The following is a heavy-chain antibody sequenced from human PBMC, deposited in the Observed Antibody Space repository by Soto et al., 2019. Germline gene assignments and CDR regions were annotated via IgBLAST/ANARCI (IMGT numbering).Heavy chain of an antibody. CDR2: ISGYNGDT. CDR1: GYTFTRYG. V-gene: IGHV1-18*01. Sequence: ASVKVSCKASGYTFTRYGISWVRQAPGQGLEWMGWISGYNGDTKYAQKFQGRVTMTVDTSTTTAYMELRSLTSDDTAVYYCVRAPPPVPAPLDIWGQGTKVPVSS. J-gene: IGHJ3*02. CDR3: VRAPPPVPAPLDI.